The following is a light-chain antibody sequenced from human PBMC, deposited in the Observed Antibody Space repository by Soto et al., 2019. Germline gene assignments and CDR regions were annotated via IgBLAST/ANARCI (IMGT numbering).Light chain of an antibody. Sequence: SSELNQPPSVSVSPGQTATITCSGDKLGDKYVCWYQQKSGQSPLLVIYQDRKRPSGIPERFSGSNSGNTATLTISGTQAMDEADYYCQTWDSNTVVFGGGTKVTVL. CDR2: QDR. V-gene: IGLV3-1*01. CDR3: QTWDSNTVV. J-gene: IGLJ2*01. CDR1: KLGDKY.